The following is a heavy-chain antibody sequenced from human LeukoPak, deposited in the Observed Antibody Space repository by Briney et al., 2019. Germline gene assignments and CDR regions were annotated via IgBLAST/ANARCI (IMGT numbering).Heavy chain of an antibody. J-gene: IGHJ4*02. D-gene: IGHD6-13*01. CDR3: ARRGSSSWYFGY. CDR2: IYYSGST. CDR1: GGSISSYY. V-gene: IGHV4-59*12. Sequence: PSETLSLTCTVSGGSISSYYWSWIRQPPGKGLEWIGYIYYSGSTNYNPSLKSRGTISVDKSKNQFSLKLSSVTAADTAVYYCARRGSSSWYFGYWGQGTLVTVSS.